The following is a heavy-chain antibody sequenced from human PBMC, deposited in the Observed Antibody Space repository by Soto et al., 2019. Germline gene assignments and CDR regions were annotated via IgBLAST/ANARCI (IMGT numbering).Heavy chain of an antibody. V-gene: IGHV3-11*05. CDR1: GFTFSDYY. Sequence: QVQLVESGGGLVKPGGSLRLSCAASGFTFSDYYMTWLRQAPGKGLEWLSYISSRSTYTNYADSVQGRFTISRDNAKYSLYLQMNSLRAEDTAVYYCARGNYGWYLGDFDYWGQGTLVSVSS. J-gene: IGHJ4*02. CDR3: ARGNYGWYLGDFDY. D-gene: IGHD6-19*01. CDR2: ISSRSTYT.